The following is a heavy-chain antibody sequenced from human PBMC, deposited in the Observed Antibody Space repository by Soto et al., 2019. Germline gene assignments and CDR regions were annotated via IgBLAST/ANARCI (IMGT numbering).Heavy chain of an antibody. CDR2: KTDDGSNK. CDR3: ARAGGLVVDY. CDR1: GFMFSSYA. J-gene: IGHJ4*02. D-gene: IGHD1-26*01. V-gene: IGHV3-30-3*01. Sequence: QVQLVESGGGVVQPGRSLRLSCAASGFMFSSYAMHWVRQAPGKGLEWVAVKTDDGSNKYYADSVKGRFTISRDNSKNPLYLQMNSLRAEDTAVYYCARAGGLVVDYWGQGTLVTVSS.